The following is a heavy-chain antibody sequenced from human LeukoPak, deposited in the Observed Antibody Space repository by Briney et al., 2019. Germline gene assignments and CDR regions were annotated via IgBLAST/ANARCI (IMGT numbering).Heavy chain of an antibody. D-gene: IGHD2-2*01. CDR2: IKQDGSEK. V-gene: IGHV3-7*01. Sequence: GGSLRLSCAASGFTFSSYGMHWVRQAPGKGLEWVANIKQDGSEKYYVDSVKGRFTISRDNAKNSLYLQMSSLRAEDTAVYYCARVRARSYCSSTSCYGYWGQGTLVTVSS. CDR1: GFTFSSYG. CDR3: ARVRARSYCSSTSCYGY. J-gene: IGHJ4*03.